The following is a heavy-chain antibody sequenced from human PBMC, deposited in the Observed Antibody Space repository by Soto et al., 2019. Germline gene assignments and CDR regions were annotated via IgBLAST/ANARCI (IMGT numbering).Heavy chain of an antibody. CDR1: GFTFSAYW. V-gene: IGHV3-7*01. Sequence: EVQLVESGGGLVQTGGSLRLSCAASGFTFSAYWMSWVRQAPGKGLEWVANIKQAGSEKYYVDSVNGRFIISRDDAKNSLFLQVNSLRVEDTAEYYCAREKRANGYFDYWGQGTLVTVSS. D-gene: IGHD6-25*01. CDR3: AREKRANGYFDY. CDR2: IKQAGSEK. J-gene: IGHJ4*02.